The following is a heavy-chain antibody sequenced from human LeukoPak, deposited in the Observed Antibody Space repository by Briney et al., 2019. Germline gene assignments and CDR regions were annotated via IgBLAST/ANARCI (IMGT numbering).Heavy chain of an antibody. CDR1: GDSISSGSYY. CDR2: INHSGST. Sequence: PSETLSLTCTVSGDSISSGSYYWSWIRQTPGRGLEWIGEINHSGSTNYNPSLKSRVTISVDTSKNQFSLKLSSVTAAVTAVYYCARDSMTMIDYWGQGTLVTVSS. D-gene: IGHD3-22*01. CDR3: ARDSMTMIDY. V-gene: IGHV4-39*07. J-gene: IGHJ4*02.